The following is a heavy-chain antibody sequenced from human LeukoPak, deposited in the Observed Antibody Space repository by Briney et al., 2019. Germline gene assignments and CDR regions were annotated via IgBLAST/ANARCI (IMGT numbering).Heavy chain of an antibody. Sequence: GGSLRLSCAASGFTFSSYSMNWVRQAPGKGLEWVSSISSSSSYIYYADSVKGRFTISRDNSKNSLYLQMNSLRTEGTALYYCANAHSSGWVFDYWGQGTLVTVSS. CDR2: ISSSSSYI. CDR1: GFTFSSYS. CDR3: ANAHSSGWVFDY. D-gene: IGHD6-19*01. J-gene: IGHJ4*02. V-gene: IGHV3-21*04.